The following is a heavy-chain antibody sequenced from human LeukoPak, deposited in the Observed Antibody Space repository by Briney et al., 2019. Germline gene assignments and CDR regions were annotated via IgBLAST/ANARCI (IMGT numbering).Heavy chain of an antibody. CDR3: ARADLYDTSLFFDY. V-gene: IGHV4-59*01. D-gene: IGHD3-16*01. CDR1: GASIQTNF. CDR2: IHHSGNT. Sequence: SETLSLTCTVSGASIQTNFWSWLRQPPGKGLEWIGYIHHSGNTNYNPSLRSRVTILIDTPTKQFSLRLNSVTAADTALYYCARADLYDTSLFFDYWGQEILVTVSS. J-gene: IGHJ4*02.